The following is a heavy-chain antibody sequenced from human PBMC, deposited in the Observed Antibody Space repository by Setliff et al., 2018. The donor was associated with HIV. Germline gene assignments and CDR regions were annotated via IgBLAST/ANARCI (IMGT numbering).Heavy chain of an antibody. CDR3: ARVTSDSSGYYWGYYFDY. D-gene: IGHD3-22*01. CDR1: GFTFSSYP. V-gene: IGHV3-23*01. Sequence: GSLRLSCAASGFTFSSYPMTWVRQAPGKGLEWVSAISNSSPGNTYYADSVKGRFTISRDNSKNTLYLQMNGLRSEDTAVYYCARVTSDSSGYYWGYYFDYWGQGTRVTVSS. J-gene: IGHJ4*02. CDR2: ISNSSPGNT.